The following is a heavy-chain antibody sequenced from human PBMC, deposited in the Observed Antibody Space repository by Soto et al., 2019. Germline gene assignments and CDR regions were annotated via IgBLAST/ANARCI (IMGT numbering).Heavy chain of an antibody. CDR1: GFTFSSYA. V-gene: IGHV3-23*01. CDR2: ISGSGGST. Sequence: EVQLLESGGGLVQPGGSLRLSCAASGFTFSSYAMSWVRQAPGTGLEWVSAISGSGGSTYYADSVKGRFTISRDNSKNTLYLQMNSLRAEDTAVYYCATYRTVTTLVDYWGQGNLVTVSS. CDR3: ATYRTVTTLVDY. D-gene: IGHD4-17*01. J-gene: IGHJ4*02.